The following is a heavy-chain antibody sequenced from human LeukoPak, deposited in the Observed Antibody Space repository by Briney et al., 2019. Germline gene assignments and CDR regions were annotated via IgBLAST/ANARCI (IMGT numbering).Heavy chain of an antibody. CDR3: ARDTIVVVPAAIPLNDAFDI. J-gene: IGHJ3*02. CDR1: GYTFTSYG. Sequence: ASVKVSCKPSGYTFTSYGISWVRQAPGQGLEWMGWISAYNGNTNYAQKLQGRVTMTTDTSTSTAYMELRSLRSDDTAVYYCARDTIVVVPAAIPLNDAFDIWGQGTMVTVSS. V-gene: IGHV1-18*01. CDR2: ISAYNGNT. D-gene: IGHD2-2*02.